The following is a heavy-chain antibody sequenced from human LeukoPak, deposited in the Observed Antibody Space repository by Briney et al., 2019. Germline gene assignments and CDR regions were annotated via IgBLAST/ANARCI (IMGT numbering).Heavy chain of an antibody. V-gene: IGHV3-43*01. CDR2: ISWDGGST. J-gene: IGHJ4*02. CDR3: AKAARWYSSSWSPYFDY. CDR1: GFTFDDYT. Sequence: GGSLRLSCAASGFTFDDYTIHWVRQAPGKGLEWVSLISWDGGSTYYADSVKGRFTISRDNSKNSLYLQMNSLRAEDMALYYCAKAARWYSSSWSPYFDYWGQGTLVTVSS. D-gene: IGHD6-13*01.